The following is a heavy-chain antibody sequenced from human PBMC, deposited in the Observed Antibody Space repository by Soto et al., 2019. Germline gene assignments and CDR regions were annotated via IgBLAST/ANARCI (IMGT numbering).Heavy chain of an antibody. J-gene: IGHJ5*02. CDR1: GGSISSYY. D-gene: IGHD1-7*01. V-gene: IGHV4-4*07. CDR2: IYTSGST. CDR3: ARGSSGWNYDWFDP. Sequence: SETLSLTCTVSGGSISSYYWSWIRQPAGKGLEWIGRIYTSGSTNYNPSLKSRVTMSVDTSKNQFSLKLSSVTAADTAVHYCARGSSGWNYDWFDPWGQGTLVTVSS.